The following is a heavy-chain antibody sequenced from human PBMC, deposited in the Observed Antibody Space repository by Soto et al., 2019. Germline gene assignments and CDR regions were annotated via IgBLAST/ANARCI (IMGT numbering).Heavy chain of an antibody. V-gene: IGHV4-34*01. CDR3: ARGRVVVVAARHYNWFDP. CDR1: GGSFSGYY. D-gene: IGHD2-15*01. CDR2: INHSGST. Sequence: QVQLQQWGAGLLKPSETLSLTCAVYGGSFSGYYWSWIRQPPGKGLEWIGEINHSGSTNYNPSLKSRVTISVDPSKNQFSLKLSSVTAADTAVYYCARGRVVVVAARHYNWFDPWGQGPLVTVSS. J-gene: IGHJ5*02.